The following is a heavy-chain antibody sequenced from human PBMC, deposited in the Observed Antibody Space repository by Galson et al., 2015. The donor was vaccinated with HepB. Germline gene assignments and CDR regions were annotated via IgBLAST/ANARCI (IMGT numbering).Heavy chain of an antibody. CDR2: FRVSNGNT. Sequence: SVKVSCKAVGYTFDAYGISWVRQAPGQGLEGMGWFRVSNGNTTYAQKFQDRVTMTADRVTRTAYMEVTSLRSEDTAVYYCARDDLIVGANPDYWGQGTLVIVSS. D-gene: IGHD1-26*01. V-gene: IGHV1-18*01. J-gene: IGHJ4*02. CDR3: ARDDLIVGANPDY. CDR1: GYTFDAYG.